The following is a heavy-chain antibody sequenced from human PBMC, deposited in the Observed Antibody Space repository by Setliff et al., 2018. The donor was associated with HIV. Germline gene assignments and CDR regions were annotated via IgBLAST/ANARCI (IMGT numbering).Heavy chain of an antibody. CDR1: GGSFSGYY. CDR2: INHSGST. CDR3: ARGGGIRGYSFPYYFDY. Sequence: ASETLSLTCAVYGGSFSGYYWSWIRQPPGKGLEWIGEINHSGSTNYNPSLKSRVTISVDTSKNQFSLKLSSVTAADTAVYYCARGGGIRGYSFPYYFDYWGQGTLVTVSS. J-gene: IGHJ4*02. D-gene: IGHD5-18*01. V-gene: IGHV4-34*01.